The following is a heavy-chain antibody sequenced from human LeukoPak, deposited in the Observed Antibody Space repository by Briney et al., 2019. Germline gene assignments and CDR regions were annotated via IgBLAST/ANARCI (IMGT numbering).Heavy chain of an antibody. CDR1: GGTFSSYA. Sequence: SVKVTCKASGGTFSSYAISWVRQASGQGLEWMGGIFPIFRTANYAQKFQRRVTITADESTSTAYMELSSLRSEDTAVYYCARQTQGRSAFDIWGQGTMVTVSS. CDR3: ARQTQGRSAFDI. CDR2: IFPIFRTA. V-gene: IGHV1-69*13. J-gene: IGHJ3*02.